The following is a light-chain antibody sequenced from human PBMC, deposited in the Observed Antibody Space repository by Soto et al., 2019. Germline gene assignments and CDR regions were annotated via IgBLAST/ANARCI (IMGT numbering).Light chain of an antibody. J-gene: IGKJ4*01. V-gene: IGKV1-33*01. Sequence: DIQMTQSPSSLSASVGDRVIITCQASQDISNHLDWYQQKPGKAPKLLIYDASNLETGVPSRFSVSGFGTDFTFTISSLQPEDIATYYCQQYEGIPLTFGGGTRVEIK. CDR3: QQYEGIPLT. CDR2: DAS. CDR1: QDISNH.